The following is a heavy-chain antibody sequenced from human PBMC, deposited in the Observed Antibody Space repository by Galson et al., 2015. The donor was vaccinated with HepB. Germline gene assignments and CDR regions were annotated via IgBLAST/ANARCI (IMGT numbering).Heavy chain of an antibody. V-gene: IGHV3-13*05. D-gene: IGHD3-10*01. CDR1: GFTFSSYD. CDR2: IGTAGDP. J-gene: IGHJ3*02. Sequence: SLRLSCAASGFTFSSYDMHWVRQATGKGLEWVSAIGTAGDPYYPGSVKGRFTISRENAKNSLYLQMNSLRAGDTAVYYCARGKSGVYYGSGSYNAFDIWGQGTMVTVSS. CDR3: ARGKSGVYYGSGSYNAFDI.